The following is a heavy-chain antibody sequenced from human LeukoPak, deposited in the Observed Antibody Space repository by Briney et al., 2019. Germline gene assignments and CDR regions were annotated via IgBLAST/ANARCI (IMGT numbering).Heavy chain of an antibody. V-gene: IGHV4-59*01. Sequence: SETLSLTCTVSGGSISSYYWSWIRQPPGKGLEWIGYIYYSGSTNYNPSLKSRVTISVDTSKNQFSLKLSSVTAADTAVYYCASFGSSSARRNDAFDIWGQGTMVTVSS. CDR3: ASFGSSSARRNDAFDI. CDR1: GGSISSYY. J-gene: IGHJ3*02. CDR2: IYYSGST. D-gene: IGHD6-6*01.